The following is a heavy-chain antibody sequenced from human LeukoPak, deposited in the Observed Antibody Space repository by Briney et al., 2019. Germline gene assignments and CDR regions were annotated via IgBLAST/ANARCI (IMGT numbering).Heavy chain of an antibody. V-gene: IGHV3-33*01. CDR2: IWYDGSNK. CDR1: GFTFSSYG. CDR3: ARVVGYCGGATCSFYFDY. Sequence: GRSLRLSCAASGFTFSSYGMRWVRQAPGKGLEWVAIIWYDGSNKYYADSVKGRFTISRDNSENTLYLQMGSLRAEDTAVYYCARVVGYCGGATCSFYFDYWGQGTLVTVSS. D-gene: IGHD2-15*01. J-gene: IGHJ4*02.